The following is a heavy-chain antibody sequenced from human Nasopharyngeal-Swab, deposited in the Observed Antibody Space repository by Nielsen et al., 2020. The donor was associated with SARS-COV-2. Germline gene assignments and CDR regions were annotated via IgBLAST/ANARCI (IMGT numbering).Heavy chain of an antibody. CDR2: ISISGNPT. V-gene: IGHV3-23*01. J-gene: IGHJ6*02. Sequence: WIRQPPGKGLEWVSTISISGNPTYYAGSVKGRFTISRDNSKNTLYLQMNSLRAEDTAVYYCAKARAPPLGYDSSGYTLLYYYYGMDVWGQGTTVTVSS. D-gene: IGHD3-22*01. CDR3: AKARAPPLGYDSSGYTLLYYYYGMDV.